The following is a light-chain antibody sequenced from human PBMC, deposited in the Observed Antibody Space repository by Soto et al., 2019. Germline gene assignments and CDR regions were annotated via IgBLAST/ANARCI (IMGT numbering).Light chain of an antibody. CDR1: SSDVGGYNY. CDR2: EVN. CDR3: NSYTSRDTFV. J-gene: IGLJ1*01. V-gene: IGLV2-14*01. Sequence: QSALTQPASVSGSPGQSITISCTGTSSDVGGYNYVSWYQQHPGKAPKLMIYEVNKRPSEVSNRFSGSKSGNTASLTISGLQPEDEADYYCNSYTSRDTFVLGSGTKLTVL.